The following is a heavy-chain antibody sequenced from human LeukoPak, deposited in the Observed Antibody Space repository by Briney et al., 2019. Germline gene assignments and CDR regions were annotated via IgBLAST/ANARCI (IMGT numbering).Heavy chain of an antibody. CDR1: GYTFTGYY. D-gene: IGHD2-2*01. Sequence: ASVKVSCKASGYTFTGYYIHWVRQAPGQGLEWMGWINPNSGGTNYAQKFQGRVTMTRDTSISTFYMELSRLRSDDTAVYYCARDVGEYCSSKSCYASNYWGRGTLVTVSS. CDR3: ARDVGEYCSSKSCYASNY. CDR2: INPNSGGT. J-gene: IGHJ4*02. V-gene: IGHV1-2*02.